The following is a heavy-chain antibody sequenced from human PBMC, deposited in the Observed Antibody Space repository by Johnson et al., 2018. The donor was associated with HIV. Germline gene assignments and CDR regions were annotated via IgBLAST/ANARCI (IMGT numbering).Heavy chain of an antibody. CDR1: GFTFSSYA. V-gene: IGHV3-30-3*02. D-gene: IGHD3-16*01. CDR3: ANEGGDQDYAFDI. CDR2: ISYDVSNK. J-gene: IGHJ3*02. Sequence: VQVVESGGGVVQPGRSLRLSCAASGFTFSSYAMHWVRQAPGKGLEWVAVISYDVSNKYYADSVKGRFTISRDNAKNSLYLQMNSLRAEDTAVYYCANEGGDQDYAFDIWGQGTMVTVSS.